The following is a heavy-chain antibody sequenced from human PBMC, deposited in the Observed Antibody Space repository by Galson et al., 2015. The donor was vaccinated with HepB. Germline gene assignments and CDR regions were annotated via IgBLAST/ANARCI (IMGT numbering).Heavy chain of an antibody. J-gene: IGHJ6*02. CDR3: ARPYYGMDV. D-gene: IGHD6-6*01. CDR2: INAGNGNT. Sequence: SVKVSCKASGYTFTSYAMHWVRQAPGQRLEWMGWINAGNGNTKYSQKFQGRVTMTTDTSTSTAYMELRSLRSDDTAVYYCARPYYGMDVWGQGTTVTVSS. V-gene: IGHV1-3*01. CDR1: GYTFTSYA.